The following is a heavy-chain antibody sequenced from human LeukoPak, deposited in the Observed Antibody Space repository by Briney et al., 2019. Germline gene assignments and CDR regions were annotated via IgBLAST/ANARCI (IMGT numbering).Heavy chain of an antibody. CDR3: ARHITVDAFDI. Sequence: PSETLSLTCTVSGGSISSYYWSWIRQPPGKGLEWIGYIYYSGSTNYNPSLKSRVTISVDTSKNQFSLKLSSVTAADTAVYYCARHITVDAFDIWGQGTMVTVSS. V-gene: IGHV4-59*08. CDR2: IYYSGST. D-gene: IGHD3-10*01. CDR1: GGSISSYY. J-gene: IGHJ3*02.